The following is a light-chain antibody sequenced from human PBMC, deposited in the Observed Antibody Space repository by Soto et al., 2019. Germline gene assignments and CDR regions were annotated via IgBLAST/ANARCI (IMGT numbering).Light chain of an antibody. J-gene: IGKJ5*01. CDR3: QQYGSSPPIT. CDR1: QSVSSSY. V-gene: IGKV3-20*01. CDR2: GAS. Sequence: EIVLTQSPCTLSLSPGERATLSCRASQSVSSSYLAWYQQTPGQAPRLLIYGASSRATGIPDRFSGSGSGTDYTITISRLEPEDFAVYYCQQYGSSPPITFGQGTRLEIK.